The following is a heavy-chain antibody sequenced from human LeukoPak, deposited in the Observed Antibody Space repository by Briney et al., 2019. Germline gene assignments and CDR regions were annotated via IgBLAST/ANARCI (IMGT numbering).Heavy chain of an antibody. J-gene: IGHJ5*02. CDR1: GGSINSIYW. CDR2: IQHSGNI. Sequence: SETLSLTCAVSGGSINSIYWWSWVRPPPGKGLEWIGEIQHSGNINYNLSLKSRVTISVDKSKNQFSLTVTSVTAADTAIYYCARNYESGYSIGPWGQGTLVTVSS. CDR3: ARNYESGYSIGP. D-gene: IGHD3-3*01. V-gene: IGHV4-4*02.